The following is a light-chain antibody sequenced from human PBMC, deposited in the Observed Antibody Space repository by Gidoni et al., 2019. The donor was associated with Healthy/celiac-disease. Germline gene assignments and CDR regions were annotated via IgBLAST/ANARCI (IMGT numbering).Light chain of an antibody. V-gene: IGKV3-11*01. Sequence: IVFTHSPATLSLSPGERATLSCRASQSVSSYLAWYQQKPVQAPRLLIYDASNRATGIPARFRGSGSGTDFTLTISSLEPEDFAVYYCQQRSNWPPGAFGPGTKVDIK. J-gene: IGKJ3*01. CDR2: DAS. CDR3: QQRSNWPPGA. CDR1: QSVSSY.